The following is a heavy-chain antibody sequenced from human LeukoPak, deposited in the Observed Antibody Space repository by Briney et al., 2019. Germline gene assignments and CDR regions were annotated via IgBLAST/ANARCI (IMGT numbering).Heavy chain of an antibody. Sequence: PGGSLRLPCAASGFTVSSNYMSWVRQAPGKGLEWVSVIYSGGSTYYADSVKGRFTISRDNSKNTLYLQMNSLRAEDTAVYYCARAGYYDILTGYSELDYWGQGTLVTVSS. CDR3: ARAGYYDILTGYSELDY. CDR2: IYSGGST. CDR1: GFTVSSNY. D-gene: IGHD3-9*01. J-gene: IGHJ4*02. V-gene: IGHV3-53*01.